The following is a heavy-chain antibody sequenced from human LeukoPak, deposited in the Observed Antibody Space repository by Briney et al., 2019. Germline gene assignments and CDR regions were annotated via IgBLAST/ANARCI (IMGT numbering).Heavy chain of an antibody. CDR2: IYYSGST. D-gene: IGHD5-24*01. CDR3: ARVGMATIAYYFDY. J-gene: IGHJ4*02. Sequence: PSETLSLTCTVSGGSISSYYWSWIRQPPGKGLEWIGYIYYSGSTNYNPSLKSRVTISVDTSKNQFSLKLSSVTAADTAVYYCARVGMATIAYYFDYWGQGTLVTVSS. CDR1: GGSISSYY. V-gene: IGHV4-59*01.